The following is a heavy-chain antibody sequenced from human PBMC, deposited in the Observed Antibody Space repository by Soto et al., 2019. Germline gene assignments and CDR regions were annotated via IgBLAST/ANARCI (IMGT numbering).Heavy chain of an antibody. CDR2: IHHSGST. D-gene: IGHD3-10*02. J-gene: IGHJ1*01. V-gene: IGHV4-4*02. CDR1: GGPISSTNW. CDR3: AKKTYDFPMSLEN. Sequence: SDPLSLTYVLSGGPISSTNWWSWVRQPPGKGLEWIGEIHHSGSTNYNPSLKSRVIISVDKSKNQFSLKLSSVTAADTAVYYCAKKTYDFPMSLENWGQG.